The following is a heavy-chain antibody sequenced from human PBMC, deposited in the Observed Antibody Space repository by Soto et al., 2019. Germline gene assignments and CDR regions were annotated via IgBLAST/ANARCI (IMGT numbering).Heavy chain of an antibody. J-gene: IGHJ2*01. CDR2: IIPILGIA. CDR1: GGTFSSYT. D-gene: IGHD1-7*01. Sequence: QVQLVQSGAEVKKPGSSVKVSCKASGGTFSSYTISWVRQAPGQGLEWMGRIIPILGIANYAQKFQGRVTITADKSTSTAYMELSSLRSEDTAVYYCARGRLITGTTDWYFDLWGRGTLVTVSS. CDR3: ARGRLITGTTDWYFDL. V-gene: IGHV1-69*02.